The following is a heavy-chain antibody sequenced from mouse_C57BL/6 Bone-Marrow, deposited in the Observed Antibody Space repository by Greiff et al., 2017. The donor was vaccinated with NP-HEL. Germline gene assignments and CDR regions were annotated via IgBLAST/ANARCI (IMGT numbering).Heavy chain of an antibody. J-gene: IGHJ3*01. Sequence: EVQLQQSGAELVRPGASVKLSCTASGFNIKDDYMHWVKQRPEQGLEWIGWLDPENGDTEYASKFQGKATITADTSSNTASLQLSGLTSEDTAVYYCTTTAFAYWGQGTLVTVSA. CDR1: GFNIKDDY. V-gene: IGHV14-4*01. CDR3: TTTAFAY. CDR2: LDPENGDT.